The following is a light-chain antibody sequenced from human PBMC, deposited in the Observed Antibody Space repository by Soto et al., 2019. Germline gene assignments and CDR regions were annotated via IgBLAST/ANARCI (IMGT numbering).Light chain of an antibody. CDR1: QSVGSD. V-gene: IGKV3-15*01. Sequence: EIVMTQSPATLSVSPGERATLSCRASQSVGSDLAWYQQKPGQAPRLLIYGASTRATGIPARFSGGGSGTEFTLTISSLQSEDFAVYYCQQYNNWPPSFTFGQGTRLEIK. CDR3: QQYNNWPPSFT. CDR2: GAS. J-gene: IGKJ5*01.